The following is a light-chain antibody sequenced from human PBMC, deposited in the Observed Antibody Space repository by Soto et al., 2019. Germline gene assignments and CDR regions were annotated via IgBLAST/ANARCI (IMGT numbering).Light chain of an antibody. CDR1: QGIRNE. Sequence: AIQVTQSPSSLSASVGDRVTITCRTSQGIRNELSWYQQKPGKAPKFLIFAASNLQSGVPSRFSGSGSGTDFTLTISSLQPADFATYFCLQDDDYPFTFGGGTKVEIK. CDR3: LQDDDYPFT. V-gene: IGKV1-6*01. J-gene: IGKJ4*01. CDR2: AAS.